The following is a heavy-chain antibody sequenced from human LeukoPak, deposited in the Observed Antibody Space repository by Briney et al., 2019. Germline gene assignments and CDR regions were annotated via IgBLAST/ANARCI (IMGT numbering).Heavy chain of an antibody. D-gene: IGHD6-13*01. V-gene: IGHV4-34*01. CDR1: GGSFSGYY. CDR2: INHSGST. CDR3: ARDVSSSYSDDYFDY. J-gene: IGHJ4*02. Sequence: SETLSLTCAVYGGSFSGYYWSWIRQPPGKGLEWIGEINHSGSTNYSLSLKSRVTISVDTSKNQFSLKLSSATAADTAVYYCARDVSSSYSDDYFDYWGQGTLVTVSS.